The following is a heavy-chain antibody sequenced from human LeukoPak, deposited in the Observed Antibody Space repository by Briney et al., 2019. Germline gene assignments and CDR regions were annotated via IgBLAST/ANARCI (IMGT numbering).Heavy chain of an antibody. CDR2: IKSKTDGGTT. D-gene: IGHD1-26*01. CDR3: TTLGGVSGSYYLGYFDY. CDR1: GFSNAW. Sequence: PGGSLRLSCAASGFSNAWMSWVRQAPGKGLEWVGRIKSKTDGGTTDYAAPVKGRFTISRDDSKNTLYLQMNSLKTEDTAVFYCTTLGGVSGSYYLGYFDYWGQGTLVTVSS. V-gene: IGHV3-15*01. J-gene: IGHJ4*02.